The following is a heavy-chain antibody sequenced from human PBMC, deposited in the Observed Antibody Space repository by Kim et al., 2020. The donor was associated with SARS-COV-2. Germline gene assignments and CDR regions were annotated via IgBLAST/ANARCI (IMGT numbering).Heavy chain of an antibody. D-gene: IGHD3-10*01. CDR3: ASQITMVRGVITNYGMGV. Sequence: SVKVSCKASGGTFSSYAISWVRQAPGQGLDWMGRIIPILGIANYAQKFQGRVTITADKSTSTAYMELSSLRSEDTYVYYCASQITMVRGVITNYGMGVWGRGTTVTVSS. CDR2: IIPILGIA. J-gene: IGHJ6*02. V-gene: IGHV1-69*04. CDR1: GGTFSSYA.